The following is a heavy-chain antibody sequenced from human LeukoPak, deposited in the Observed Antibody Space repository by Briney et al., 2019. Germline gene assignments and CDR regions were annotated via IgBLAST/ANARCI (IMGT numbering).Heavy chain of an antibody. CDR1: GGCFSGYY. Sequence: PSETLSLTCAVYGGCFSGYYWGWIRQPPGKGLEWIGEINHSGSTNYNPSLKSRVTISVDTSKNQFSLKLSSVTAADTAVYYCARDRPVRYCSSTSCYQRGYYYGMDVWGQGTTVTVSS. CDR3: ARDRPVRYCSSTSCYQRGYYYGMDV. D-gene: IGHD2-2*01. CDR2: INHSGST. J-gene: IGHJ6*02. V-gene: IGHV4-34*01.